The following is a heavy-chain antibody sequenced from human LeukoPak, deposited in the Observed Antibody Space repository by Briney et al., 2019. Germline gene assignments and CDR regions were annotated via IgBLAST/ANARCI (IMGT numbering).Heavy chain of an antibody. CDR3: ARRALITFGGVLV. CDR2: IYYTGST. J-gene: IGHJ6*04. Sequence: SETLSLTCTVSGGSISSSSYYWGWIRQPPGKGLEWIGCIYYTGSTYYNPSLKSRVTISVDTSKNQFSLKLSSVTAADTAVYYCARRALITFGGVLVWGKGTTVTVSS. CDR1: GGSISSSSYY. D-gene: IGHD3-16*01. V-gene: IGHV4-39*07.